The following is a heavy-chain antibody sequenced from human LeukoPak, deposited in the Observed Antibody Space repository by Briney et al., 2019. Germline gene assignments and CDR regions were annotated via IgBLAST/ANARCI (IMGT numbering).Heavy chain of an antibody. J-gene: IGHJ5*02. V-gene: IGHV4-39*01. Sequence: SETLSLTCTVSGGSISSSSYYWGWIRQPPGKGLEWIGTIYYSGSTYYNPSHKSRVTISVYTSKNQFSLKLSSVTAADTAVYYCARVPGGALNWFDPWGQGTLVTVSS. D-gene: IGHD1-1*01. CDR2: IYYSGST. CDR3: ARVPGGALNWFDP. CDR1: GGSISSSSYY.